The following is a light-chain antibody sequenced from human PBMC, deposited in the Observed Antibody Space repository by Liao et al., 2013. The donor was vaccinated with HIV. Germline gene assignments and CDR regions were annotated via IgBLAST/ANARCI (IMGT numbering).Light chain of an antibody. CDR1: KLGDKY. Sequence: SYELTQPPSVSVSPGQTASITCSGDKLGDKYAFWYQQKPGQSPVLVIYQDNKRPSGIPERFSGSNSGNTATLTISGTQAMDEADYYCQAWDNNFVVFGGGTKLTVL. CDR3: QAWDNNFVV. CDR2: QDN. J-gene: IGLJ2*01. V-gene: IGLV3-1*01.